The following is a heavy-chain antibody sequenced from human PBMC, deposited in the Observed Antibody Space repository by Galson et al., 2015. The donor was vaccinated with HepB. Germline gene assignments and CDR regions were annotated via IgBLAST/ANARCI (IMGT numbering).Heavy chain of an antibody. CDR2: ISRDSRNI. CDR3: TKAAIAMAPPYYMGV. V-gene: IGHV3-9*01. Sequence: SLRLSCAASEFKFDDYAMHWVRQVPGKGLQWVSGISRDSRNIGYADSVKGRFTISRDNAKNSLYLQMNSLTTEDTALYYCTKAAIAMAPPYYMGVWGKGTTVTISS. J-gene: IGHJ6*03. CDR1: EFKFDDYA. D-gene: IGHD6-19*01.